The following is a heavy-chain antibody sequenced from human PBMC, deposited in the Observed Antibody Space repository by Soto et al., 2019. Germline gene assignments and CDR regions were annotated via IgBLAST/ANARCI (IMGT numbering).Heavy chain of an antibody. CDR1: GFTFINYA. CDR2: ISGEGSST. V-gene: IGHV3-23*01. Sequence: EVQLLESGGGLVQPGGSLRLSCATSGFTFINYAMAWVRQAPGKGLEWVSIISGEGSSTHYADFVKGRFIISRDSSTNTKYMQMGSLRTDDTAVYYCAKARLYNSPFDNWGQVTVVSVSS. CDR3: AKARLYNSPFDN. J-gene: IGHJ4*02. D-gene: IGHD3-16*01.